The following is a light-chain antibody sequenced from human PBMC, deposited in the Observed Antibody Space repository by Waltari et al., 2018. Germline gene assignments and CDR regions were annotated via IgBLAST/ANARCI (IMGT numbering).Light chain of an antibody. J-gene: IGKJ4*01. V-gene: IGKV3-20*01. CDR3: QQYDGIVVT. Sequence: EIVLTQSPGTLSLSPGARATLPCRASQTVSTNALSWYQQKPGQAPRVLIYSTYNRATGIPDRFSGSGSGTDFTLTINRLAPEDFAMYYCQQYDGIVVTFGGGTKVEI. CDR2: STY. CDR1: QTVSTNA.